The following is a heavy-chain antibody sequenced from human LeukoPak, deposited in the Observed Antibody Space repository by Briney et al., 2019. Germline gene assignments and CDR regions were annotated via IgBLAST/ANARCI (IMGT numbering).Heavy chain of an antibody. CDR2: INPNSGGT. CDR3: ARDTKWFGESGGSF. V-gene: IGHV1-2*02. J-gene: IGHJ4*02. CDR1: GYTFTGYY. Sequence: ASVKVSCKASGYTFTGYYMHWVRQAPGQGLEWMGWINPNSGGTNYAQKFQGRVTMTRDTSISTAYMELSRLRSDDTAVYYCARDTKWFGESGGSFWGQGTLVTVSS. D-gene: IGHD3-10*01.